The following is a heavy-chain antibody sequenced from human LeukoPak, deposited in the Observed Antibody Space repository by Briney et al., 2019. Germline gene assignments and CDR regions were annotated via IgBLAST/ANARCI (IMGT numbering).Heavy chain of an antibody. D-gene: IGHD3-16*02. CDR2: IIPIFGIA. V-gene: IGHV1-69*04. CDR1: GGTFSSYA. CDR3: ARAGLGELSLFDY. J-gene: IGHJ4*02. Sequence: EASVKVSCKASGGTFSSYAISWVRQAPGQGLEWMGRIIPIFGIANYAQKFQGRVTIIADKSTSTAYMELSSLRSEDTAVYYCARAGLGELSLFDYWGQGTLVTVSS.